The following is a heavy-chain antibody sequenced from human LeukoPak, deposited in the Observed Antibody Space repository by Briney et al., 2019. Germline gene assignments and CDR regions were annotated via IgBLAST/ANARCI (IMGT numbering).Heavy chain of an antibody. CDR3: AREDVVLVDAVRYYYYGRDV. V-gene: IGHV1-46*01. J-gene: IGHJ6*02. CDR2: INPSGGST. CDR1: GYNFISYY. D-gene: IGHD2-8*01. Sequence: ASVKVSCKASGYNFISYYMHWVRQAPGQGLEWMGIINPSGGSTSYAQKFQDRVTMTRDTSTSTVYMELSSLKSEDTAVYYCAREDVVLVDAVRYYYYGRDVSGQRTTVTVSS.